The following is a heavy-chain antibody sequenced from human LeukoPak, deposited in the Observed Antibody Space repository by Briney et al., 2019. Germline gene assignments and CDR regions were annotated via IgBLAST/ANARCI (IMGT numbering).Heavy chain of an antibody. CDR2: ISSSSSYI. Sequence: GGCLRLSSAASGFPLPSYNMSWGRPAPREGGGGVSSISSSSSYIYYADSVKGRFTISRDNAKNSLYLQMNSLRAEDTAVYYCARANDNYYYYYMDVWGKGTTVTISS. CDR3: ARANDNYYYYYMDV. J-gene: IGHJ6*03. D-gene: IGHD3-9*01. CDR1: GFPLPSYN. V-gene: IGHV3-21*01.